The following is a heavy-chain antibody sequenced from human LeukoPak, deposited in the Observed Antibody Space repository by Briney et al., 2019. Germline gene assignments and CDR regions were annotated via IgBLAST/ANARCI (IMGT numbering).Heavy chain of an antibody. CDR1: GFTFSSYA. V-gene: IGHV3-23*01. D-gene: IGHD3-10*01. CDR2: ISGSGGST. Sequence: PGGSLRLSCAASGFTFSSYAMSWVRQAPGKGLEWVSAISGSGGSTYYADSVKGRFTISRDNSKNTLYLQMNSLRAEDTAVYYCAKDGSEGFGEFPLYFDYWGQGTLVTVSS. J-gene: IGHJ4*02. CDR3: AKDGSEGFGEFPLYFDY.